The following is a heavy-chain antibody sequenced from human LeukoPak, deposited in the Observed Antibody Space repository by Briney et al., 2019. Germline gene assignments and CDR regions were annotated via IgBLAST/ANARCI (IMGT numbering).Heavy chain of an antibody. V-gene: IGHV3-48*01. CDR1: GFTFSSYS. D-gene: IGHD3-10*01. CDR2: ISSRSSTI. J-gene: IGHJ4*02. Sequence: GGSLRLSCVVSGFTFSSYSMNWVRQAPGKGLEWVSYISSRSSTIYYADSVKGRFTISRDNAKNSLYLQMNSLRAEDTAVYYCARDGYYYGSGSYYKVDFDYWGQGTLVTVSS. CDR3: ARDGYYYGSGSYYKVDFDY.